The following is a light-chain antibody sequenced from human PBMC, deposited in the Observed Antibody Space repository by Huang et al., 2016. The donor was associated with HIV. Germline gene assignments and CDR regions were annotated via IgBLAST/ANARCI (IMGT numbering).Light chain of an antibody. CDR1: QSVNSY. Sequence: ETVLTQSPATLSLSPGERATLSCRASQSVNSYISWYQQKPGQTPRLLIYDASNRATGIPSRFSGSGSGTDFTLTISSLEPEDFAVYYCQQRKYWTPITFGQGTRLEIK. CDR2: DAS. CDR3: QQRKYWTPIT. V-gene: IGKV3-11*01. J-gene: IGKJ5*01.